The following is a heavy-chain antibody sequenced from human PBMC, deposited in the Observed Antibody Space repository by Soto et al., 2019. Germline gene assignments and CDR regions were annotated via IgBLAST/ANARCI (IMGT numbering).Heavy chain of an antibody. CDR3: ARDLAAAGTPLFDF. J-gene: IGHJ4*02. D-gene: IGHD6-13*01. CDR2: IYYSGNT. V-gene: IGHV4-39*07. CDR1: GGSISSSSYY. Sequence: PSETLSLTCTVSGGSISSSSYYWGWIRQPPGKGLEWIGYIYYSGNTYYNPSLKSRVTISVDTSEKQFSLKLSSVTAADTAVYYCARDLAAAGTPLFDFWGQGTLVTVSS.